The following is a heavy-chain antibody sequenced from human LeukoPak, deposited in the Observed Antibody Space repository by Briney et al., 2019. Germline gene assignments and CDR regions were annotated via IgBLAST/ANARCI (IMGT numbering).Heavy chain of an antibody. D-gene: IGHD6-19*01. Sequence: PSQTLSLTCTVSGSSISSGSYYWSWIRQPPGKGLEWIGYIYYSGSTNYNPSLKSRVTISVDTPKNQFSLKLSSVTAADTAVYYCARPHGWSAFDIWGQGTMVTVSS. CDR1: GSSISSGSYY. CDR3: ARPHGWSAFDI. CDR2: IYYSGST. V-gene: IGHV4-61*01. J-gene: IGHJ3*02.